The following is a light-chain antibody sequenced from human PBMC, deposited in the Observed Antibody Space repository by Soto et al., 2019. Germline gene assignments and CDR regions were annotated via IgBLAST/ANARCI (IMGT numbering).Light chain of an antibody. CDR1: QSISSW. CDR2: DAS. V-gene: IGKV1-5*01. CDR3: PQYNSYPWT. Sequence: DIRRAQAPSTLAASVGDIVTITCRASQSISSWLSWYQQKPGKAPKLLIYDASSLESGVPSRFSGSGSGTEFTLTISSLQPDDFATYYCPQYNSYPWTFGQGTKV. J-gene: IGKJ1*01.